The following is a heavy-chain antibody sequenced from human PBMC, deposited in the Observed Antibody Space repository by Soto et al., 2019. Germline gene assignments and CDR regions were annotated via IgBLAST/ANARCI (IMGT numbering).Heavy chain of an antibody. CDR2: IYYSGST. D-gene: IGHD2-21*02. CDR3: ARVCGGDCHYGMDV. Sequence: QVQLQESGPGLVKPSQTLSLTCTVSGGSISSGGYYWSWIRQHPGKGLEWIGYIYYSGSTYYNTSLKCRVTVSVDTSKTQFSLKLSSVTAADTAVYYCARVCGGDCHYGMDVWGQGTTVTVSS. CDR1: GGSISSGGYY. V-gene: IGHV4-31*03. J-gene: IGHJ6*02.